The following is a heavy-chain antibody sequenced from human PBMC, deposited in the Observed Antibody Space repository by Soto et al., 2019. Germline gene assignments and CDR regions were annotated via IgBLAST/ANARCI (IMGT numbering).Heavy chain of an antibody. D-gene: IGHD1-26*01. CDR2: INSDGTIT. V-gene: IGHV3-74*01. CDR3: TRDGGGRYYGGFDN. Sequence: EVRLVESGGDLDQPGGSLRLSCATSGFNFSTYWLHWVRQVPGKGVVWVSRINSDGTITDYADSVKGRFTISRDNAKKTLYLDMNSLRADDTAVYYCTRDGGGRYYGGFDNWGQGTLVTVSS. CDR1: GFNFSTYW. J-gene: IGHJ4*02.